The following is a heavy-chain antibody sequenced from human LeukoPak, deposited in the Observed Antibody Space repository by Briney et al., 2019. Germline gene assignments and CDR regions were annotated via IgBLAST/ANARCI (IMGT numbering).Heavy chain of an antibody. CDR3: AKDIVVVLDAFDI. J-gene: IGHJ3*02. Sequence: GGSLRLSCAASAFMFSRYSMNWVRQAPGKGLEWVSYISSSSSTIYYADSVKGRFTISRDNSKNTLYLQMNSLKAEDTAVYYCAKDIVVVLDAFDIWGQGTMVTVSS. CDR2: ISSSSSTI. D-gene: IGHD2-2*01. CDR1: AFMFSRYS. V-gene: IGHV3-48*01.